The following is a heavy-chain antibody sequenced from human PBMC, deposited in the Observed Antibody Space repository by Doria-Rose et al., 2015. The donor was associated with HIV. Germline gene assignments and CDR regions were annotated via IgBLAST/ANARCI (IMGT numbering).Heavy chain of an antibody. V-gene: IGHV2-26*01. Sequence: QITLKESGPALVKPTETLTPTCTVSGVSLSSPGMGVSWIRQPPGKALEWLGNIFSDDERSYQTSLKSRLTIYRGTSKSQVVLTMTDMDPVDTATYYCARIKSSRWYHKYYFDFWGQGTLVIVSA. CDR3: ARIKSSRWYHKYYFDF. CDR1: GVSLSSPGMG. D-gene: IGHD6-13*01. CDR2: IFSDDER. J-gene: IGHJ4*02.